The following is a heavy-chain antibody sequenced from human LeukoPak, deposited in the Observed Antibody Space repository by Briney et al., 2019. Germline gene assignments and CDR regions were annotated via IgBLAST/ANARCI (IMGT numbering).Heavy chain of an antibody. Sequence: ETRSLPCCLSGGSISCSSHHWRWIRQPPGKRLEGIGNIYYSRSSYYTPSLKRRVTISVDTSKNQFSLKLSSVTAADTAVYFCARHGYSSSWYLRYWFDPWGQGTLVTVSS. CDR2: IYYSRSS. J-gene: IGHJ5*02. CDR3: ARHGYSSSWYLRYWFDP. V-gene: IGHV4-39*01. CDR1: GGSISCSSHH. D-gene: IGHD6-13*01.